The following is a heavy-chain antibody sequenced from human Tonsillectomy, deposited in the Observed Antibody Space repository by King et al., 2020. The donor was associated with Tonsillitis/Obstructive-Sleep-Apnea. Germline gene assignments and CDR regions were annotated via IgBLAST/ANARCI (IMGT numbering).Heavy chain of an antibody. CDR3: ASRQGPGRTYYYYYYGMDV. CDR1: GVSFSGYY. Sequence: VQLQQWGAGLLKPSETLSLPCAVYGVSFSGYYWSWLRQPPGKGLEWIGEINHSGSTNYNPSLKSRVTISVDTSKNQFSLKLRSVTAADTAVYYCASRQGPGRTYYYYYYGMDVWGQGTTVTVSS. V-gene: IGHV4-34*01. CDR2: INHSGST. J-gene: IGHJ6*02.